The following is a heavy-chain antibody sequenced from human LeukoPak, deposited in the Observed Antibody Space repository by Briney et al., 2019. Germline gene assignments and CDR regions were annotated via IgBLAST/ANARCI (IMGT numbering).Heavy chain of an antibody. J-gene: IGHJ5*02. CDR2: LITNEDT. Sequence: SETLSLTCTVSGGSTVGYYWSWIRQPAGKGLEWIGRLITNEDTYYNPSLRSRVTMSVDTSKNRFSLTLTSVTAADTAVYYCAREEGVRGLPDHWGQGTLVTVSS. CDR3: AREEGVRGLPDH. V-gene: IGHV4-4*07. CDR1: GGSTVGYY. D-gene: IGHD2-15*01.